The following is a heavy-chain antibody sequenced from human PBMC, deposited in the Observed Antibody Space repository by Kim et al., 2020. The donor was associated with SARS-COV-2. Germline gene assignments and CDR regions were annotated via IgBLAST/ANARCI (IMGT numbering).Heavy chain of an antibody. D-gene: IGHD3-10*01. CDR2: IYTSGST. J-gene: IGHJ3*02. Sequence: SETLSLTCTVSGGSISSYYWSWIRQPAGKGLEWIGRIYTSGSTNYNPSLKSRVTMSVDTSKNQFSLKLSSVTAADTAVYYCARYVTMVRGVITDAFDIWGQGTMVTVSS. CDR3: ARYVTMVRGVITDAFDI. V-gene: IGHV4-4*07. CDR1: GGSISSYY.